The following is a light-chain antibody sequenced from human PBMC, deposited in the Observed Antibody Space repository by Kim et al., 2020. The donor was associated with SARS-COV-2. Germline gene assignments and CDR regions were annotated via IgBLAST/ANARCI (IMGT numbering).Light chain of an antibody. Sequence: DIQMTQSPSSLAASVGDRVTLACRASQSISSHLNWYQQKPGRAPKLLISAASTLQGGVPSRFSGSGSETDFTLTISSLQPEDFATYFCQQSYITPFTFGPGTKVDIK. CDR1: QSISSH. J-gene: IGKJ3*01. CDR3: QQSYITPFT. CDR2: AAS. V-gene: IGKV1-39*01.